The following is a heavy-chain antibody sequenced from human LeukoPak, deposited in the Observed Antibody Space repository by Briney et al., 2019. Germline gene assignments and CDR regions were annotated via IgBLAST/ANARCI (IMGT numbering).Heavy chain of an antibody. Sequence: GGSLRLSCAASGFTFSSYGMHWVRQAPGKGLEWVAVISYDGSNKFYADSVKGRFTISRDNSKNTLYLQMNSLRAEDTAVYYCARALHSGSHFDYWGQGTLVTVSS. CDR3: ARALHSGSHFDY. D-gene: IGHD1-26*01. V-gene: IGHV3-30*03. CDR2: ISYDGSNK. J-gene: IGHJ4*02. CDR1: GFTFSSYG.